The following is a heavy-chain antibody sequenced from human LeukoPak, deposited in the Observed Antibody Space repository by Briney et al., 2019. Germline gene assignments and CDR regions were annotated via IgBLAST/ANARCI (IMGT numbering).Heavy chain of an antibody. J-gene: IGHJ4*02. Sequence: SETLSLTCAVYGGSFSGYYWSWIRQPPGKGLEWIGEINHSGSTNYNPSLKSRVTISVDTSKNQFSLKLSSVTAADTAVYYRARGVLYSSIIREWGQGTLVTVSS. CDR2: INHSGST. CDR1: GGSFSGYY. CDR3: ARGVLYSSIIRE. D-gene: IGHD6-13*01. V-gene: IGHV4-34*01.